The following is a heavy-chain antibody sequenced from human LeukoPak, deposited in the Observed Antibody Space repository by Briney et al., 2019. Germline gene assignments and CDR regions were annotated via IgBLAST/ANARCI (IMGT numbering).Heavy chain of an antibody. CDR1: GGSIRSYY. CDR3: ARDSLDYYGDRTNWFDP. V-gene: IGHV4-59*12. D-gene: IGHD4-17*01. CDR2: IYYSGST. Sequence: PSETLSLNCTGSGGSIRSYYWSWLRQPPGKGLEWIGNIYYSGSTNYNHSLKSRVSISVDTSKNQFSLKLSSVTAADTAVYYCARDSLDYYGDRTNWFDPWGQGTLVTVSS. J-gene: IGHJ5*02.